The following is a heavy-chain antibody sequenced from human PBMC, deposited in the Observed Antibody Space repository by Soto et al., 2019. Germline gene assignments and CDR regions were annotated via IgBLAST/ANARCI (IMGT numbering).Heavy chain of an antibody. CDR1: GYTFSRYN. CDR2: INPTGART. CDR3: VRDECSGGSCYFY. D-gene: IGHD2-15*01. V-gene: IGHV1-46*03. J-gene: IGHJ4*02. Sequence: QVQLVQSGPEVKKPGASMKVSCKASGYTFSRYNMHWVRQAPGQGLEWTGMINPTGARTTYAQKFQGRVTMTRDTSTSTVYMEVRSLRRDDTAVYYCVRDECSGGSCYFYWGQGTLVTVSS.